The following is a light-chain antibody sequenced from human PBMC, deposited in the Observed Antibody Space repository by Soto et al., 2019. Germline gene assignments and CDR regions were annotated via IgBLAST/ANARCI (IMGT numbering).Light chain of an antibody. J-gene: IGKJ5*01. CDR2: DAS. CDR3: QQRNIWPTVT. V-gene: IGKV3-11*01. Sequence: EIVLTQSPATLSLSPGERANLSCRSSQSVSSYLAWYQQKPGQAHRLLIYDASNRATGIPARFSGSGSGADFTLTISSLEPEDFAVYYCQQRNIWPTVTFGQGTRLEIK. CDR1: QSVSSY.